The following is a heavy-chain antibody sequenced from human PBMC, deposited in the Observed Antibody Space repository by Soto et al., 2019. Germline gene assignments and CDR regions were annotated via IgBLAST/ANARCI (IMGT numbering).Heavy chain of an antibody. CDR3: ARAGGYSYGPNNWFDP. Sequence: PGGSLRLSCAASGFTFSSYEMNWVRQAPGKGLEWVSYISSSGSTIYYADSVKGRFTISRDNAKNSLYLQMNSLRAEDTAVYYCARAGGYSYGPNNWFDPWGQGTLVTVSS. CDR2: ISSSGSTI. J-gene: IGHJ5*02. D-gene: IGHD5-18*01. CDR1: GFTFSSYE. V-gene: IGHV3-48*03.